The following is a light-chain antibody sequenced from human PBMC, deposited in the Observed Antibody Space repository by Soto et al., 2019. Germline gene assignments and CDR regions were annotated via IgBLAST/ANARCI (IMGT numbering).Light chain of an antibody. CDR3: SSYTSSSTLNYV. V-gene: IGLV2-14*01. CDR2: EVS. CDR1: SSDVGGYNY. Sequence: QSVLTQPASVSGSPGQSITISCTGTSSDVGGYNYVSWYQQHPGKAPRVMIYEVSNRPSGVSNRFSGSESGNTASLTISGLQAEDEADYYCSSYTSSSTLNYVFGTGTKVTVL. J-gene: IGLJ1*01.